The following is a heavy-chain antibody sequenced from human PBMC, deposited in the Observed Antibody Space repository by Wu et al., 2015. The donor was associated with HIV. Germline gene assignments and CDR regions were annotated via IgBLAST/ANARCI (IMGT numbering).Heavy chain of an antibody. V-gene: IGHV4-39*07. CDR1: GGSITSSSNS. CDR3: AGDVRITFGGTIVIPSFDY. J-gene: IGHJ4*02. Sequence: QVQLQESGPGLVKTSETLSLTCSVSGGSITSSSNSWGWIRQPPGKGLEWIANLYYSVSTSYRTYYNPSLKSRVTISVDTSKNQFSLKMISMTAADTAVYYCAGDVRITFGGTIVIPSFDYWGQGTLVTVSS. CDR2: LYYSVSTSYRT. D-gene: IGHD3-16*02.